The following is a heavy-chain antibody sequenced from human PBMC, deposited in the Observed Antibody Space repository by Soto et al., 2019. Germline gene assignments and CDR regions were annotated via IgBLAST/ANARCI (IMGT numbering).Heavy chain of an antibody. CDR2: IYYSGST. CDR3: ARDGDGRMTTNPYYYNGMDV. J-gene: IGHJ6*02. CDR1: GGSISSGGYY. Sequence: SETLSLTCTVSGGSISSGGYYWSWIRQHPGKGLEWIGYIYYSGSTYYNPSLKSRVTISVDTPKNQFSLKLSSVTAADTAVYYCARDGDGRMTTNPYYYNGMDVWGPGTTVTVSS. D-gene: IGHD4-4*01. V-gene: IGHV4-31*03.